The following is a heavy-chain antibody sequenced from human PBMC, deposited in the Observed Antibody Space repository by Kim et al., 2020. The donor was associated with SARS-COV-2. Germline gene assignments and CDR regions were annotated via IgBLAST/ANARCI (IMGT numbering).Heavy chain of an antibody. D-gene: IGHD6-13*01. CDR3: ARGESSSWSGY. Sequence: GGSLRLSCAASGFTFSSYSMNWVRQAPGKGLEWVSYISSSSSTIYYADSVKGRFTISRDNAKNSLYLQMNSLRAEDTAVYYCARGESSSWSGYWGQGTLVTVSS. CDR1: GFTFSSYS. CDR2: ISSSSSTI. J-gene: IGHJ4*02. V-gene: IGHV3-48*04.